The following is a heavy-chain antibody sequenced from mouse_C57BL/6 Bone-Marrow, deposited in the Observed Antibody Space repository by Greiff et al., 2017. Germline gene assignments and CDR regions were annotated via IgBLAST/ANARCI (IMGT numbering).Heavy chain of an antibody. J-gene: IGHJ4*01. V-gene: IGHV1-59*01. CDR3: ARLLRHGDY. CDR1: GYTFTSYW. CDR2: SDPSDSYT. D-gene: IGHD1-2*01. Sequence: QVQLQQPGAELVRPGTSVKLSCKASGYTFTSYWMHWVKQRPGQGLEWIGVSDPSDSYTNYNQKFKGKATLTVDTSSSTAYMQLSSLTSEDSAVYYCARLLRHGDYWGQGTSVTVSS.